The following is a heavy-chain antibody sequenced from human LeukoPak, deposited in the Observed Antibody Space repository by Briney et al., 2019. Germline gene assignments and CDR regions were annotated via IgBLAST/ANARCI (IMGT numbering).Heavy chain of an antibody. CDR1: GGSIISYY. CDR3: ARQGPTNWGSRAYWYFDL. V-gene: IGHV4-59*08. J-gene: IGHJ2*01. Sequence: SETLSLTCSVFGGSIISYYWSWIRQPPGKGLEWIGYISYSGSTKYNPSLKRRVTISLDTSKNQFSLNLISVTAADTAVYYCARQGPTNWGSRAYWYFDLWGRGTLVTVSS. D-gene: IGHD7-27*01. CDR2: ISYSGST.